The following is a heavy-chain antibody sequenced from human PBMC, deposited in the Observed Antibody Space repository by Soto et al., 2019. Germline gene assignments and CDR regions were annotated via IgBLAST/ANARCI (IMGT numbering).Heavy chain of an antibody. CDR3: ARDRVAAATSPCLDY. J-gene: IGHJ4*02. Sequence: QVQLVESGGGVVQPGRSLRLSCAASGFTFSSYGMHWVRQAPGKGLEWVAVIWYDGSNKYYADSVKGRFTISRDNSKNTLYLQMNSLRAEDTAVYYCARDRVAAATSPCLDYWGQGTLVTVSS. CDR1: GFTFSSYG. CDR2: IWYDGSNK. D-gene: IGHD6-13*01. V-gene: IGHV3-33*01.